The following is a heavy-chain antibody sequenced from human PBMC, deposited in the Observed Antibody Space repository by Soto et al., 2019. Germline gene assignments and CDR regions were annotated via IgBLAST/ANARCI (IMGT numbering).Heavy chain of an antibody. V-gene: IGHV4-31*03. Sequence: NPSETLSLTCTVSGGSISSGGYYWSWIRQHPGKGLEWIGYIYYSGSTYYNPSLKSRVTISVDTSKNQFSLKLSSVTAADTAVYYCARDHSQYYDSSGYGGFDYGMDVWGQGTTVTVSS. CDR3: ARDHSQYYDSSGYGGFDYGMDV. CDR2: IYYSGST. J-gene: IGHJ6*02. CDR1: GGSISSGGYY. D-gene: IGHD3-22*01.